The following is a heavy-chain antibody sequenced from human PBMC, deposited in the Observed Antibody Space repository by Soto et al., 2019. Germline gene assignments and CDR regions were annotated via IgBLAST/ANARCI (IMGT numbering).Heavy chain of an antibody. J-gene: IGHJ4*02. CDR3: ARVQEGVYFDY. CDR1: GFTVSSNY. Sequence: GGSLRLSCAASGFTVSSNYMSWVRQAPGKGLEWVSVIYSGGSTYYADSVKGRFTISRDNSKNTLYLQMNSLRAEDTAVYYCARVQEGVYFDYWGQGTLVTVSS. CDR2: IYSGGST. D-gene: IGHD3-16*01. V-gene: IGHV3-53*01.